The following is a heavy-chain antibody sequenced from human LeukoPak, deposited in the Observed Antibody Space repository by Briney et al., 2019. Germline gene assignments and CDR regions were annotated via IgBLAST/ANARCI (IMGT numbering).Heavy chain of an antibody. Sequence: PGGSLRLSCAASGFTFSSYGMHWVRQAPGKGLEWVAVISYDGSNKYYADSVKGRFTISRDNSKNTLYLQMNSLRAEDTALYYCAKDFSGSYLERFDYWGQGTLVTVSS. D-gene: IGHD1-26*01. CDR1: GFTFSSYG. CDR2: ISYDGSNK. CDR3: AKDFSGSYLERFDY. V-gene: IGHV3-30*18. J-gene: IGHJ4*02.